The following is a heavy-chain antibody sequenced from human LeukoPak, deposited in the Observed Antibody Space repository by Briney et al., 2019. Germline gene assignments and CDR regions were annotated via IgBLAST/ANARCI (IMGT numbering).Heavy chain of an antibody. Sequence: PGGSLRLSCEASGFTFSSYGMHWVRQAPGKGLEWGAVIWYDGSNKYYADSVKGRFTISRDNSKNTLYLQMNSLRAEDTAVYYCARDPAGDYGGNGDAFDIWGQGTMVTVSS. CDR3: ARDPAGDYGGNGDAFDI. CDR1: GFTFSSYG. J-gene: IGHJ3*02. V-gene: IGHV3-33*01. D-gene: IGHD4-23*01. CDR2: IWYDGSNK.